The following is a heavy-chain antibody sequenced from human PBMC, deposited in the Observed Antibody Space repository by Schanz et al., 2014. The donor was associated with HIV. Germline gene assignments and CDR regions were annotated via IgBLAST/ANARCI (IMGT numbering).Heavy chain of an antibody. CDR3: ARARFGD. Sequence: QVQLVESGGGVVQPGRSLRLSCAASGFNFSSYGMHWVRQAPGKGLEWVALIWYDGGNKYYADSVEGRFTISRDNSKNTLYLQMNSLSAADTAVYFCARARFGDWGQGTLVTVSS. CDR2: IWYDGGNK. CDR1: GFNFSSYG. D-gene: IGHD3-3*01. V-gene: IGHV3-33*01. J-gene: IGHJ4*03.